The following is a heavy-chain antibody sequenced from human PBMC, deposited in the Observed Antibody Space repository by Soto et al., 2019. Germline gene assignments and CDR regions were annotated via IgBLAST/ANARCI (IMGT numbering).Heavy chain of an antibody. CDR3: ARYDCSGGSCYSYYYGMDV. CDR1: GFTFSSYW. CDR2: IKQDGSEK. J-gene: IGHJ6*02. D-gene: IGHD2-15*01. Sequence: EVQLVESGGGLVQPGGSLRLSCAASGFTFSSYWMSWVRQAPGKGLEWVANIKQDGSEKYYVDSVKGRFTISRDNAKNSLYLQMNSLRAEDTAVYYCARYDCSGGSCYSYYYGMDVWGQGPTVTVSS. V-gene: IGHV3-7*01.